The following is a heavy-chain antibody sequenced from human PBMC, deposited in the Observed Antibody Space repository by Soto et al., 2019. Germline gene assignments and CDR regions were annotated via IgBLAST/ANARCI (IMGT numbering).Heavy chain of an antibody. CDR1: GGTFSSYA. V-gene: IGHV1-69*05. CDR2: IIPIFDTA. CDR3: AADANYYDSSGYYYGALPVFDY. D-gene: IGHD3-22*01. J-gene: IGHJ4*02. Sequence: ASVKVSCKASGGTFSSYAISWVRQAPGQGLEWMGGIIPIFDTANYAQKFQERVTITRDMSTSTAYMELSSLRSEDTAVYYCAADANYYDSSGYYYGALPVFDYWGQGALVTVSS.